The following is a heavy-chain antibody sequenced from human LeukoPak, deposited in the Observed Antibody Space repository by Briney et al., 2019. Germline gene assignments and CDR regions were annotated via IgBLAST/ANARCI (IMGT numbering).Heavy chain of an antibody. D-gene: IGHD3-16*01. Sequence: GASVKVSCEASGYTFTSYGITWVRQASGQGLEWMGWIGPNNGNTNYAQNLQGRVTMTTDTSTGTAYMELRSLRSDDTAVYFCARDSGGRGHFDFWGQGTLVTVSS. CDR3: ARDSGGRGHFDF. CDR2: IGPNNGNT. CDR1: GYTFTSYG. V-gene: IGHV1-18*01. J-gene: IGHJ4*02.